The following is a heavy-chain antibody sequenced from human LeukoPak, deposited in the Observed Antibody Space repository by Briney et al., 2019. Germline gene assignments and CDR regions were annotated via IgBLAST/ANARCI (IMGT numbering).Heavy chain of an antibody. CDR3: ARGSSGYPRYFDY. V-gene: IGHV1-3*01. CDR2: INAGNGNT. J-gene: IGHJ4*02. Sequence: ASVKVSCKASGYTFTNYAVHWVRQAPGQRFEWMGWINAGNGNTEYSQKLQGRVTITRDTSASTAYMELSSLRSEETAVYYCARGSSGYPRYFDYWGQGTLVTVSS. D-gene: IGHD3-22*01. CDR1: GYTFTNYA.